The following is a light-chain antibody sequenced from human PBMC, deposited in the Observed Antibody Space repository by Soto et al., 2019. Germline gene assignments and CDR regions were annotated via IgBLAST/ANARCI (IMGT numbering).Light chain of an antibody. J-gene: IGLJ2*01. V-gene: IGLV2-14*03. Sequence: QSVLTQPASVSGSPGQSIILSCTGTSSDVGGYNFVSWFQHHPGKAPKLMIYDVTYRPSGVSNRFSGSKSGNTASLTISGLQAEDEADYYCSSYTSGSTLVIFGGGTKLTVL. CDR1: SSDVGGYNF. CDR3: SSYTSGSTLVI. CDR2: DVT.